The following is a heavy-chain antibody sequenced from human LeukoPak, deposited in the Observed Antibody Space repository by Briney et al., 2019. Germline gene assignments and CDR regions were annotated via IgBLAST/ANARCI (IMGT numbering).Heavy chain of an antibody. D-gene: IGHD3-10*01. CDR3: AGGDTTHFYGSGSSASDY. Sequence: SETLSLTCTVSGGSISSGGYYWSWIRQHPGKGLEWIGYIYYSGSTHYNPSLKSRVTISIDTSRNQFSLKMSSVTAADTAVYYCAGGDTTHFYGSGSSASDYWGQGTLVTVSS. J-gene: IGHJ4*02. CDR2: IYYSGST. V-gene: IGHV4-31*03. CDR1: GGSISSGGYY.